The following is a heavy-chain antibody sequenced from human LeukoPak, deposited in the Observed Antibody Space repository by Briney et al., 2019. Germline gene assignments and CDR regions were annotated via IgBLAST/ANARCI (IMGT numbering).Heavy chain of an antibody. CDR3: ARDQPYGGISYCYYGMDV. J-gene: IGHJ6*02. D-gene: IGHD3-16*01. Sequence: GASVKVSCKASGYTFTSYAMHWVRQAPGQRLEWMGWINAGNGNTKYSQKFQGRVTITRDTSASTAYMELSSLRSEDTAVYYCARDQPYGGISYCYYGMDVWGQGTTVTVSS. V-gene: IGHV1-3*01. CDR2: INAGNGNT. CDR1: GYTFTSYA.